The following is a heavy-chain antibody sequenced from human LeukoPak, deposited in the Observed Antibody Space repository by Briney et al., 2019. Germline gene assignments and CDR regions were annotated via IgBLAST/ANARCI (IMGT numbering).Heavy chain of an antibody. Sequence: GGSLRLSCAASGFTFSNYGMHWVRQTPGKGLEWVAVISYDGSNKYYADSVKGRFTISRDNSKNTLYLQMNSLRAEDTAVYYCARWDDSSGYGTDYWGQGTLVTVSS. D-gene: IGHD3-22*01. V-gene: IGHV3-30*03. CDR3: ARWDDSSGYGTDY. CDR2: ISYDGSNK. CDR1: GFTFSNYG. J-gene: IGHJ4*02.